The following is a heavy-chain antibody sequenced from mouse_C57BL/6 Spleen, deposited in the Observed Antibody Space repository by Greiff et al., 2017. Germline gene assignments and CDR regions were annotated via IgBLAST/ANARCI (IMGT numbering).Heavy chain of an antibody. D-gene: IGHD4-1*01. J-gene: IGHJ3*01. CDR2: INPDVGGT. V-gene: IGHV1-18*01. CDR1: GYPFPAYH. CDR3: ARANLGVSWFAY. Sequence: EVQLQQSGPALVKPGASVKIPCKASGYPFPAYHIHWLKQSHGKSLEWIGDINPDVGGTIYNQMFKGKATLTVDRSTSTASMELRSLTSEDTEMYYCARANLGVSWFAYWGQGTLVTVSA.